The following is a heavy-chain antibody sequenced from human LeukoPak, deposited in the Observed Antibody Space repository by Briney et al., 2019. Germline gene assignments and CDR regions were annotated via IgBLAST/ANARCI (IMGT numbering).Heavy chain of an antibody. V-gene: IGHV3-23*01. CDR1: GFTFSAYA. CDR2: IGSDNKP. Sequence: GGSLRLSCEASGFTFSAYAMTWVRQAPGKGLEWVSSIGSDNKPHYSESVKGRFAISRDNSKNTLFLQLHNLRVEDTALYYCARDLHYYLAMDVWGQGTTVTVSS. CDR3: ARDLHYYLAMDV. J-gene: IGHJ6*02. D-gene: IGHD2-21*02.